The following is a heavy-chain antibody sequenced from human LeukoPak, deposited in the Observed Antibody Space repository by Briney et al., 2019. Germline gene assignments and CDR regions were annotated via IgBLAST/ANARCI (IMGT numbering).Heavy chain of an antibody. CDR1: GGSISSYY. Sequence: SETLSLTCTVSGGSISSYYWSWIRQPAGKGLEWIGRIYTSGSTNYNPSLKSRVTMSVDTSKNQFSLKLSSVTAADTAVYYCARDSWAYGSGWYSGYWGQGTLVTVSS. J-gene: IGHJ4*02. D-gene: IGHD6-19*01. CDR3: ARDSWAYGSGWYSGY. V-gene: IGHV4-4*07. CDR2: IYTSGST.